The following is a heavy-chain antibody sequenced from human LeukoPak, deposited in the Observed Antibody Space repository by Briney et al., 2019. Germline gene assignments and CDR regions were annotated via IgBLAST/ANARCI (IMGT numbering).Heavy chain of an antibody. D-gene: IGHD3-22*01. Sequence: SETLSLTCTVSGGSISSYYWSWIRQPAGKGLEWIGRIYTSGSTNYNPSLKSRVTMSVDTSKNQFSLKLSSVTAADTAVYYCARHRAIVVVITTSHRAFDPWGQGTLVTVSS. CDR1: GGSISSYY. V-gene: IGHV4-4*07. J-gene: IGHJ5*02. CDR3: ARHRAIVVVITTSHRAFDP. CDR2: IYTSGST.